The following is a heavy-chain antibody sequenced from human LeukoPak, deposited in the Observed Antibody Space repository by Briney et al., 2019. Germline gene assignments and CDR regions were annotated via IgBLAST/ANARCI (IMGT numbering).Heavy chain of an antibody. CDR3: ARGDSRYCSSTSCYYAFDI. J-gene: IGHJ3*02. CDR1: GFTFSSYA. Sequence: GGSLRLSCAASGFTFSSYAMHWVRQAPGKGLEWVAVISYDGSNKYYADSVKGRFTISRDNSKNTLYLQMNSLRAEDTAVYYCARGDSRYCSSTSCYYAFDIWGQGTMVTVSS. D-gene: IGHD2-2*01. V-gene: IGHV3-30-3*01. CDR2: ISYDGSNK.